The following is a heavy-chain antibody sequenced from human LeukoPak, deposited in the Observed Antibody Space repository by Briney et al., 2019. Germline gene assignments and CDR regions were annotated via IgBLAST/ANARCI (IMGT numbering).Heavy chain of an antibody. J-gene: IGHJ4*02. CDR3: ARTTSFTASGYDY. CDR1: GYTFTNYH. Sequence: ASVKVSCKASGYTFTNYHINWGRQATGQGLELKGWINPNNGDSGFAQKFQGRVTITRDTAMTTAYMELSSLTSGDTAIYFCARTTSFTASGYDYWGQGTLVTVSS. D-gene: IGHD6-25*01. V-gene: IGHV1-8*03. CDR2: INPNNGDS.